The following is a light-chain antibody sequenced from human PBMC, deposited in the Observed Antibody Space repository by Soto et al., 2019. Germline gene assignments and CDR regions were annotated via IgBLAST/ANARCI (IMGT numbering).Light chain of an antibody. CDR3: QQRSNWPPAIT. Sequence: EIVLTQSPGTLSLSPGERATLSCRARQSVSSSYLAWYQQKPGQAPRLLIYDASNRATGIPARFSGSGSGTDFTLTISSLEPEDFAVYYCQQRSNWPPAITFGQGTRLEI. V-gene: IGKV3D-20*02. J-gene: IGKJ5*01. CDR2: DAS. CDR1: QSVSSSY.